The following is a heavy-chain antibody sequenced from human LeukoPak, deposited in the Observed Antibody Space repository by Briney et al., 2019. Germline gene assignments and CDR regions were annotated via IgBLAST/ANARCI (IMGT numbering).Heavy chain of an antibody. Sequence: PGGSLRLSCAASGFTFSSYAMSWVRQAPGKGLEWVSAISGSGGSTYYADSGKGRFTISRDNSKNTLYLQMNSLRAEDTAVYYCAKDTVTGKTGLFYYMDVWGKGTTVTVSS. CDR3: AKDTVTGKTGLFYYMDV. J-gene: IGHJ6*03. CDR1: GFTFSSYA. V-gene: IGHV3-23*01. D-gene: IGHD1/OR15-1a*01. CDR2: ISGSGGST.